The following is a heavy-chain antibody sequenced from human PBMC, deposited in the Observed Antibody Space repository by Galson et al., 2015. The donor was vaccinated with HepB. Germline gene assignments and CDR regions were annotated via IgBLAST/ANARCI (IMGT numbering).Heavy chain of an antibody. CDR1: GYKFTTYW. D-gene: IGHD2-8*01. CDR3: ARWPKYCTNAVCYSFDY. J-gene: IGHJ4*02. Sequence: QSGAEVKKPGKSLRLSCKGSGYKFTTYWINWVRQMPGKGLEWMGRIDPSESYTNYSPSFQGHVTISADKSISTAYLQWSSLKASDTAMYYCARWPKYCTNAVCYSFDYWGQGTLVTVSS. V-gene: IGHV5-10-1*01. CDR2: IDPSESYT.